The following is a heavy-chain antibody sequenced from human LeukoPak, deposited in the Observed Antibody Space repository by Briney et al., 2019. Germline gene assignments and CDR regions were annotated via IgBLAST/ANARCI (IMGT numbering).Heavy chain of an antibody. Sequence: PGGSLRLSCAASGFNFWNYALSWVRQAPGKGLEWVGRIKSKTDGGTTDYAAPVKGRFTISRDDSKNTLYLQMNSLKTEDTAVYYCTTAPYGGNLDYWGQGTLVTVSS. CDR3: TTAPYGGNLDY. D-gene: IGHD4-23*01. V-gene: IGHV3-15*01. J-gene: IGHJ4*02. CDR1: GFNFWNYA. CDR2: IKSKTDGGTT.